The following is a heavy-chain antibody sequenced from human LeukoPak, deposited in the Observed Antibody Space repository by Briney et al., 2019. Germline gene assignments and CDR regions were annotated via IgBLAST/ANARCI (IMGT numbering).Heavy chain of an antibody. Sequence: SETLSLTCTVSGGSISSGSYYWSWIRQPAGKGLEWIGRIYTSGSTNYNPSLKSRVTISVDTSKNQFSLKLSSVTAADTAVYYCARTARGYNSGYYFDYWGQGTLVTVSS. CDR1: GGSISSGSYY. D-gene: IGHD5-24*01. J-gene: IGHJ4*02. CDR3: ARTARGYNSGYYFDY. V-gene: IGHV4-61*02. CDR2: IYTSGST.